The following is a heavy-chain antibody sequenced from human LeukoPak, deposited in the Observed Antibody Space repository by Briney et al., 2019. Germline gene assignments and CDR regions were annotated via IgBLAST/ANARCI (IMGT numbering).Heavy chain of an antibody. CDR1: GYTFTSYY. V-gene: IGHV1-46*01. CDR3: ARARNPRSHPRTIDPDTFDI. Sequence: GASVKVSCKASGYTFTSYYMHWVRQAPGQGLEWMGIINPSGGSTSYAQKFQGRVTMTRDTSTSTVYMELSSLRSEDTAVYYCARARNPRSHPRTIDPDTFDIWGQGTMVTVSS. CDR2: INPSGGST. J-gene: IGHJ3*02. D-gene: IGHD1-14*01.